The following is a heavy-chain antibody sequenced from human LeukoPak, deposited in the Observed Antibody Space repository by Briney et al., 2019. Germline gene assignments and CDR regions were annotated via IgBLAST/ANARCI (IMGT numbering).Heavy chain of an antibody. CDR2: IYYSGST. J-gene: IGHJ5*02. D-gene: IGHD4-4*01. CDR3: ARTRTTDTVTTPQNWFDP. V-gene: IGHV4-39*01. Sequence: SETLSLTCTVSGGSISSSSYYWGWIRQPPGKGLEWIGSIYYSGSTYYNPSLKSRFTISVDTSKNQFSLKLSSVTAADTAVYYCARTRTTDTVTTPQNWFDPWGQGTLVTVSS. CDR1: GGSISSSSYY.